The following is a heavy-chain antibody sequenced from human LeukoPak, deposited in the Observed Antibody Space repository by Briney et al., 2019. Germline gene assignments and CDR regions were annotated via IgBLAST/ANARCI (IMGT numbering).Heavy chain of an antibody. V-gene: IGHV1-8*02. Sequence: SVKVSCKTSGYTFSTYDIDWLRQAAGQGLEWMGWMNPNSANTGFAQKFQGRAAITRDTSTATAYLELSGLTSEDTAVYYCARAIRYQLLSDYWGQGTLVTVSS. CDR2: MNPNSANT. J-gene: IGHJ4*02. CDR1: GYTFSTYD. D-gene: IGHD2-2*01. CDR3: ARAIRYQLLSDY.